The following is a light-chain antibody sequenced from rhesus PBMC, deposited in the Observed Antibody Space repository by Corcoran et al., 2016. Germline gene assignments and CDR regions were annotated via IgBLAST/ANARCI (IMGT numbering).Light chain of an antibody. V-gene: IGKV1-22*01. Sequence: DIQMTQSPSSLSASVGDTVTITCRASQRSSSWLAWSQQKPGKAPKLLIYKASSLQIGVPSRFSGSGSGTDFTLTISSLQSEDFATYYCQQYSSSPYSFCPGTKVEIK. CDR2: KAS. CDR1: QRSSSW. J-gene: IGKJ2*01. CDR3: QQYSSSPYS.